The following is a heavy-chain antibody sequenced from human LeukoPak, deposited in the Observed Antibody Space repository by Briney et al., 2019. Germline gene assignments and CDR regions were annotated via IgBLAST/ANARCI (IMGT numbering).Heavy chain of an antibody. Sequence: GGSLRLSCAASGFTFSSNSMTWVRQTPGKGLEWLSSITTISHYIYYAGAVRGRFTISRDNAKNSLYLQMNSLRGEDTAGYYRAPSCGPGTLHQLRYNWFHPWGQGTLVTVSS. D-gene: IGHD1-1*01. J-gene: IGHJ5*02. CDR2: ITTISHYI. V-gene: IGHV3-21*01. CDR3: APSCGPGTLHQLRYNWFHP. CDR1: GFTFSSNS.